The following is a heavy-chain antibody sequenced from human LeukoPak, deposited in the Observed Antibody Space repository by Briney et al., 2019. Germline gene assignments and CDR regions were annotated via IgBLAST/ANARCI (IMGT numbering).Heavy chain of an antibody. CDR3: ARDEASGDLGMSIGD. CDR2: TYYRSQWYS. V-gene: IGHV6-1*01. D-gene: IGHD4-17*01. J-gene: IGHJ4*02. CDR1: GDSVSSNSAA. Sequence: PSQTLSLTCAISGDSVSSNSAAWDWIRQSPSRGLEWLGRTYYRSQWYSDYAGSVRSRITISPDTSKNQFSLHLNSVTPEDTAVYYCARDEASGDLGMSIGDWGQGTLVTVSS.